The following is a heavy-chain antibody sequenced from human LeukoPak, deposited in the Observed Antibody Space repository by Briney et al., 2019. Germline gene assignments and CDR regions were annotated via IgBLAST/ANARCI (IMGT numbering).Heavy chain of an antibody. Sequence: PGGSLRLSCAASGFTFSDYYMSWVRQAPGKGLEWVSSISSSSSYIYYADSVKGRFTISRDNAKNSLYLQMNSLRAEDTAVYYCARDLDMGATDYFDYWGQGTLVTVSS. D-gene: IGHD1-26*01. CDR1: GFTFSDYY. V-gene: IGHV3-21*01. CDR2: ISSSSSYI. J-gene: IGHJ4*02. CDR3: ARDLDMGATDYFDY.